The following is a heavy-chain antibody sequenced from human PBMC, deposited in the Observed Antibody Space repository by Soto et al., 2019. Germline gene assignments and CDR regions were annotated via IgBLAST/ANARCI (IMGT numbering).Heavy chain of an antibody. Sequence: QVQLVESGGGVVQPGRSLRLSCAASGFTFSTYGMHWVRQAPGKGLEWVAVISYHGSNKYYADSVKGRITISRDNSKNTLYLQMNSLRAEDTAVYYCAKAGGGYGDTHENIDYCGQGTLVTVSS. CDR2: ISYHGSNK. V-gene: IGHV3-30*18. J-gene: IGHJ4*02. D-gene: IGHD4-17*01. CDR3: AKAGGGYGDTHENIDY. CDR1: GFTFSTYG.